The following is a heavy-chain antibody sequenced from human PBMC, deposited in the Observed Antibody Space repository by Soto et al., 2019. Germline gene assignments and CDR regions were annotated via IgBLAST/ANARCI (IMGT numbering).Heavy chain of an antibody. Sequence: SETLSLTCAVSGGSISSSCWSWFRQPPGKGLVWIGYVHHTGSINYYPSLKNRVSMSLDTSKNQFSLRLSSVTAADTAIYYCARGGANWFDPWGQGNLVTVSS. J-gene: IGHJ5*02. CDR2: VHHTGSI. V-gene: IGHV4-59*01. CDR3: ARGGANWFDP. CDR1: GGSISSSC.